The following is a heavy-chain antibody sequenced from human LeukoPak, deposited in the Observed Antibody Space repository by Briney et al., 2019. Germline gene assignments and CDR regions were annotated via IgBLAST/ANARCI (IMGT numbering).Heavy chain of an antibody. CDR3: TRGKYYGSGSYSNL. J-gene: IGHJ5*02. CDR2: ISYDGSNK. V-gene: IGHV3-30-3*01. D-gene: IGHD3-10*01. CDR1: GFTFSSYE. Sequence: GGSLRLSCAASGFTFSSYEMNWVRQAPGKGLEWVAVISYDGSNKYYADSVKGRFTISRDNSKNTVYLQMDSLRAEDTAVYYCTRGKYYGSGSYSNLWGQGTLVTVSS.